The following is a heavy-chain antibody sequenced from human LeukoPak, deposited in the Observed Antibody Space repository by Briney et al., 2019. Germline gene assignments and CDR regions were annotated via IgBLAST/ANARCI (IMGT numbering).Heavy chain of an antibody. CDR3: ARGYRSGSFSGYFDY. CDR2: IYYSGST. V-gene: IGHV4-59*12. CDR1: GGSISSYY. Sequence: SETLSLTCTVSGGSISSYYWSWIRQPPGKGLEWIGYIYYSGSTNYNPSLKSRVTISVDTSKNQFSLKLSSVTAADTAVYYCARGYRSGSFSGYFDYWGQGTLVTVSS. J-gene: IGHJ4*02. D-gene: IGHD3-10*01.